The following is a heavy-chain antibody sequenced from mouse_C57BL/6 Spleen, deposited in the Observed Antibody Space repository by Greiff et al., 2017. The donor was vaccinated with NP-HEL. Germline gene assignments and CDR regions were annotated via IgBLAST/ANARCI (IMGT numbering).Heavy chain of an antibody. CDR2: IYPGDGDT. Sequence: VQLQQSGAELVKPGASVKISCKASGYAFSSYWMNWVKQRPGKGLEWIGQIYPGDGDTNYNGKFKGKATLTADKYSSTAYMQLSSLTSEDSAVYFCARAGQLRPHYYAMDYWGQGTSVTVSS. CDR3: ARAGQLRPHYYAMDY. D-gene: IGHD3-2*02. J-gene: IGHJ4*01. V-gene: IGHV1-80*01. CDR1: GYAFSSYW.